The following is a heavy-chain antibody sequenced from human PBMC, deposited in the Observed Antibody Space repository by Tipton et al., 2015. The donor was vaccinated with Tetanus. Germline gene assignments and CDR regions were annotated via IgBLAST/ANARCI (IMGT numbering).Heavy chain of an antibody. Sequence: QVQLVQSGGEVKRPGASVKVSCKTSGYTFISYGISWVRQAPGQGLEWMGWISGYSGDTNYAQRLQGSVTVTADTSTSTAYMELRSLRSDDTAVYYCARGSAFNYYNGLDVWGQGTTVTVSS. CDR2: ISGYSGDT. V-gene: IGHV1-18*01. CDR1: GYTFISYG. CDR3: ARGSAFNYYNGLDV. J-gene: IGHJ6*02.